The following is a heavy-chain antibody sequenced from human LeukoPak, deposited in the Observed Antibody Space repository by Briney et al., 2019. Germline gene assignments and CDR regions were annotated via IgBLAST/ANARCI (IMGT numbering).Heavy chain of an antibody. Sequence: PSETLSLTCTVSGGSISSSSYYWGWIRQPPGKGLEWIGSIYHSGSTYYNPSLKSRVTISVDTSKNQFSLKLSSVTAADTAVYYCARGGVADYDFWSGLHNWFDPWGQGTLVTVSS. D-gene: IGHD3-3*01. CDR1: GGSISSSSYY. J-gene: IGHJ5*02. CDR3: ARGGVADYDFWSGLHNWFDP. CDR2: IYHSGST. V-gene: IGHV4-39*07.